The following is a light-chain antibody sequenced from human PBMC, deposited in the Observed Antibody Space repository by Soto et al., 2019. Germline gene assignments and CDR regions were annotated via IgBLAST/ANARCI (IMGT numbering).Light chain of an antibody. CDR3: QQYNNWPPWT. J-gene: IGKJ1*01. CDR2: GAS. Sequence: EIVTTQSPATLSVSPGERATLSCRASQSVSSNLAWYQQKPGQAPRLLIYGASTRATGIPARFSGSGSGIEFTLTISSLQSEDFAVYYCQQYNNWPPWTFGQGTKVEIK. CDR1: QSVSSN. V-gene: IGKV3-15*01.